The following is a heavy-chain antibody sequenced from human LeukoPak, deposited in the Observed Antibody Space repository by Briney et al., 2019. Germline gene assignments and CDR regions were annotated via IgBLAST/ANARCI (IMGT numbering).Heavy chain of an antibody. V-gene: IGHV1-58*01. CDR1: GFXFTSSA. J-gene: IGHJ3*02. CDR2: IVVGSGNT. D-gene: IGHD2-15*01. CDR3: AKDDTYIVVVVADAFDI. Sequence: ASVKVSCKASGFXFTSSAVQWVRQARGQRLEWIGWIVVGSGNTNYAQKFQERVTITRDMSTSTVYMELSSLRAEDTAVYYCAKDDTYIVVVVADAFDIWGQGTMVTVSS.